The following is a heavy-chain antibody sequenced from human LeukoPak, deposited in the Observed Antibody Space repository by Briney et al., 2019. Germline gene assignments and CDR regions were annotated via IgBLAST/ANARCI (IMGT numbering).Heavy chain of an antibody. CDR1: GGSISGFF. V-gene: IGHV4-59*01. Sequence: SETLSLTCSVSGGSISGFFWGWVRQPPGKGLEWIGYIYYSGRTNNNPSLGSRVAMSVDTSKNQFSLRLTSVTAADTAMYYCVRDITSTLRPSGAFDSWGQGTLVTVSS. D-gene: IGHD1-20*01. CDR3: VRDITSTLRPSGAFDS. J-gene: IGHJ4*02. CDR2: IYYSGRT.